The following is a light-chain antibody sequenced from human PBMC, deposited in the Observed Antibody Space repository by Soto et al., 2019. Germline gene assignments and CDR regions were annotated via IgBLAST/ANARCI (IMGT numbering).Light chain of an antibody. J-gene: IGKJ1*01. CDR3: QQYGSSLWT. Sequence: DIQMTQSPSTLSGSVGDRVTITCRASQTISSWLAWYQQKPGKAPTLLIYKASTLKSGVPSRFSGSGSGTEFTLTISSLQPDDFAVYYCQQYGSSLWTFGQGTKVDIK. CDR1: QTISSW. CDR2: KAS. V-gene: IGKV1-5*03.